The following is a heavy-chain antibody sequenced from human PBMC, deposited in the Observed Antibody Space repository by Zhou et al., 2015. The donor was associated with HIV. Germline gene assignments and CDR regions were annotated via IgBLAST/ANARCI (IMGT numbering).Heavy chain of an antibody. CDR3: ARESPKATYYDSRRGGAAFDI. Sequence: QVQLVQSGAEVKKPGASVKVSCKASGYTFTSYGISWVRQAPGQGLEWMGWISAYNGNTNYAQKLQGRVTMTTDTSTSTAYMELRSLRSDDTAVYYCARESPKATYYDSRRGGAAFDIWGQGTMVTVSS. D-gene: IGHD3-22*01. CDR2: ISAYNGNT. V-gene: IGHV1-18*01. CDR1: GYTFTSYG. J-gene: IGHJ3*02.